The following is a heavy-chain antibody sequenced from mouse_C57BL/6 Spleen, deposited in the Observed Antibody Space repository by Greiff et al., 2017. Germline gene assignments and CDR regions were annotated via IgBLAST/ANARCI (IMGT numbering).Heavy chain of an antibody. CDR1: GFSLTSYG. CDR3: ARNGNDYDGAWFAY. V-gene: IGHV2-2*01. D-gene: IGHD2-4*01. J-gene: IGHJ3*01. Sequence: VQLQESGPGLVQPSQSLSITCTVSGFSLTSYGVHWVRQSPGKGLAWLGVIWSGGSTAYNAAFISRLSIRKDNSKSQVFFKMNSLQADDTAIYYCARNGNDYDGAWFAYWGQGTLVTVSA. CDR2: IWSGGST.